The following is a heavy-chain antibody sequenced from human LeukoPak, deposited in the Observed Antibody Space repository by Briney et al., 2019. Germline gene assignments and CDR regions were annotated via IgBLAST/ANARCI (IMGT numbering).Heavy chain of an antibody. J-gene: IGHJ6*02. CDR1: GYTFTSYY. CDR3: ARGTFYSSWYDRARGYYYYGIDF. Sequence: ASVKVSCKPSGYTFTSYYMHRVRQPPGQGLGWMGIINPSGGSTSYAQKFQGRVTMTRDTSTSTVYMELSSLRSEDTAVYYCARGTFYSSWYDRARGYYYYGIDFSGQGTTVTVSS. V-gene: IGHV1-46*01. CDR2: INPSGGST. D-gene: IGHD6-13*01.